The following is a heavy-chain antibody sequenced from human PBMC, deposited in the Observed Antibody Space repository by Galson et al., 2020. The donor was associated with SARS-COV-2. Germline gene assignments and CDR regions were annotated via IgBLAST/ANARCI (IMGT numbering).Heavy chain of an antibody. J-gene: IGHJ3*02. V-gene: IGHV4-34*01. CDR3: ARETFAWYAFDI. CDR1: GGSFSGYY. Sequence: SETLSLTCAVYGGSFSGYYWSWIRQPPGKGLEWIGEINHSGSTNYNPSLKSRVTISVDTSKNQFSLKLSSVTAADTAVYYCARETFAWYAFDIWGQGTMVTVSS. CDR2: INHSGST. D-gene: IGHD3-9*01.